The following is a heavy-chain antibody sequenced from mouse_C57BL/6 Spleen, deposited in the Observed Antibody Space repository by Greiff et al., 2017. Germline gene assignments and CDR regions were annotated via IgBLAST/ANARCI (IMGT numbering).Heavy chain of an antibody. CDR3: ASRAGTRRWELDV. J-gene: IGHJ1*01. CDR2: IYPGSGST. D-gene: IGHD1-1*01. Sequence: VQLQQLGGELVKPGASVKMSCQASGYTFTSYWLTWVKQRPGQGLVWIGDIYPGSGSTNYNEKFKSKATLTVYTSSSTAYMQLSSLTSEASAVYYCASRAGTRRWELDVWGPGTTVTVS. CDR1: GYTFTSYW. V-gene: IGHV1-55*01.